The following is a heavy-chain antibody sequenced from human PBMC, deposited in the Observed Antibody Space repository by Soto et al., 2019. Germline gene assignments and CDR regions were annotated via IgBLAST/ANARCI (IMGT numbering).Heavy chain of an antibody. J-gene: IGHJ4*02. Sequence: VQRSGEGCGGKVCSSWIGWVRQMPGKGLECMGIIYPSTSETRYSPSFQGRVTISADESISTVYLQWSSLKASDTAIYYCARHDNYAFWGQGTLVTVSS. CDR1: GGKVCSSW. CDR3: ARHDNYAF. CDR2: IYPSTSET. D-gene: IGHD4-4*01. V-gene: IGHV5-51*01.